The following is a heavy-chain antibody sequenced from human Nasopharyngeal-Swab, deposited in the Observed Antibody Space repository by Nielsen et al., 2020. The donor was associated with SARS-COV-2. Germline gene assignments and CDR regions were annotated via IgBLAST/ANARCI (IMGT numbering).Heavy chain of an antibody. V-gene: IGHV3-53*01. Sequence: GGSLRLSCAASGFSVSGNTYMSWVRQAPGKGLEWISTIHADGNTYYADSVRGRFTSFRENSKNTVSLQMNSLRAEDTAVYYCASRGASADPSTRDLPFSRRAFDLWGRGTLVTVSS. J-gene: IGHJ2*01. CDR2: IHADGNT. CDR1: GFSVSGNTY. D-gene: IGHD6-13*01. CDR3: ASRGASADPSTRDLPFSRRAFDL.